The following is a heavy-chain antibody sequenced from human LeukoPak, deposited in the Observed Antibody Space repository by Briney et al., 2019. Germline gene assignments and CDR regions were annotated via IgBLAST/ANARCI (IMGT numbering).Heavy chain of an antibody. V-gene: IGHV3-21*01. J-gene: IGHJ4*02. CDR3: ARDSDYYGFDY. Sequence: GGSLRLSCAASGFTFSSYSMNWVRQAQGKGLEWVSSISSSSSYIYYADSVKGRFTISRDNAKNSLYLQMNSLRAEDTAVYYCARDSDYYGFDYWGQGTLVTVSS. CDR1: GFTFSSYS. CDR2: ISSSSSYI. D-gene: IGHD3-3*01.